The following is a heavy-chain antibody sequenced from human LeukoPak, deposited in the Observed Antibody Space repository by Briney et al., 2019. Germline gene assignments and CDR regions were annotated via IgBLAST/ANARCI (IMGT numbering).Heavy chain of an antibody. V-gene: IGHV4-39*07. J-gene: IGHJ4*02. CDR2: IYYSGST. CDR1: GGSISSSSYY. Sequence: SETLSLTCTVSGGSISSSSYYWGWIRQPPGKGLEWIGSIYYSGSTYYNPSLKSRVTISVDTSKNQFSLKLSSVTAADTAVYYCARDTVPLGELSLWGQGTLVTVSS. CDR3: ARDTVPLGELSL. D-gene: IGHD3-16*02.